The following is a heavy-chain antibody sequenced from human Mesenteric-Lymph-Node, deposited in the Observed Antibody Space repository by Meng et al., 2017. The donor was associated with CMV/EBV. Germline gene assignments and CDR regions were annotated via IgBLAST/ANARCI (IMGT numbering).Heavy chain of an antibody. D-gene: IGHD3-10*01. CDR3: ARGRIYGSGTYYNPDY. CDR1: GYSFTNYC. V-gene: IGHV5-51*01. J-gene: IGHJ4*02. CDR2: IYPGNSDT. Sequence: GYSFTNYCIGWVRQMPGKGLEWMGIIYPGNSDTGYSPSFQGQVTISADKSISTAYLQWSSLKASDTAMYYCARGRIYGSGTYYNPDYWGQGTLVTVSS.